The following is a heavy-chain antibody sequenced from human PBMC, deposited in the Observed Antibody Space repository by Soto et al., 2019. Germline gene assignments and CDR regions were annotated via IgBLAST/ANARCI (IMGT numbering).Heavy chain of an antibody. CDR2: TTWNSDII. J-gene: IGHJ6*02. D-gene: IGHD6-19*01. Sequence: EVQLVESGGGLVQPGRSLRLSCQASGFTFDEYAMLWVRQPLGKGLGWVSGTTWNSDIIAYADSVKGRFTISRDNAKNSLYLQMNSLRAEDTALYYCVRVNASGPYYSGMDVWGQGTTVTVSS. CDR3: VRVNASGPYYSGMDV. CDR1: GFTFDEYA. V-gene: IGHV3-9*01.